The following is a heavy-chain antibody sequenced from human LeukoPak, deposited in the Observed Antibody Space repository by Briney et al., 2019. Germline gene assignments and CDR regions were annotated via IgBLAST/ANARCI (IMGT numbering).Heavy chain of an antibody. CDR2: IYYSGST. J-gene: IGHJ4*02. CDR1: GGSISNISYY. Sequence: PSETLSLTCTVSGGSISNISYYWGWIRQPPGKGLEWIGSIYYSGSTYYNPSLKSRVTISVDTSRNQFSVKLNSVTAADTAVYYCARGERADYYDSSGYYLYWGQGTLVTVSS. V-gene: IGHV4-39*07. CDR3: ARGERADYYDSSGYYLY. D-gene: IGHD3-22*01.